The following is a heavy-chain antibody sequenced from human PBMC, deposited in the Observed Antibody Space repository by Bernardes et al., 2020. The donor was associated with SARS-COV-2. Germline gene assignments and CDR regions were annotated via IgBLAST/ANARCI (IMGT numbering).Heavy chain of an antibody. Sequence: LRLSCAASGFTFSNYGMHWVRQAPGKGLEWVAVISYNESNKYYADSVKGRFTISRDNSEKTLYLQMSSLRAEDTATYYCAKEVNYFYYYGMDVWGQGTTVTVSS. CDR3: AKEVNYFYYYGMDV. CDR1: GFTFSNYG. CDR2: ISYNESNK. J-gene: IGHJ6*02. V-gene: IGHV3-30*18.